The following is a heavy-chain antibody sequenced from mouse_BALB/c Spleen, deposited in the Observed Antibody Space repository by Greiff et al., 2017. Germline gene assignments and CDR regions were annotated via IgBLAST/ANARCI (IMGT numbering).Heavy chain of an antibody. CDR1: GYTFTSYW. D-gene: IGHD4-1*01. V-gene: IGHV1-69*02. J-gene: IGHJ4*01. CDR3: ARGGLLGARVY. CDR2: IYPSDSYT. Sequence: QVQLQQPGAELVRPGASVKLSCKASGYTFTSYWINWVKQRPGQGLEWIGNIYPSDSYTNYNQKFKDKATLTVDKSSSTAYMQLSSPTSEDSAVYHCARGGLLGARVYWCQGPSHTVPS.